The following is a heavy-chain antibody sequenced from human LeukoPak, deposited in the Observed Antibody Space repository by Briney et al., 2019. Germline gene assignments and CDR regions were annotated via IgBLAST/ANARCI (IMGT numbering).Heavy chain of an antibody. Sequence: PGGSLRLSCSASGFTFSSYTMHWVRQAPGKRLEYVSAMSSNGASTYYADSVKGRFTISRDNSKNTLFLQMSSLRAEDTALYYCVKVNSNYFDYWGQGTLVTVSS. J-gene: IGHJ4*02. D-gene: IGHD4-11*01. CDR1: GFTFSSYT. CDR3: VKVNSNYFDY. V-gene: IGHV3-64D*09. CDR2: MSSNGAST.